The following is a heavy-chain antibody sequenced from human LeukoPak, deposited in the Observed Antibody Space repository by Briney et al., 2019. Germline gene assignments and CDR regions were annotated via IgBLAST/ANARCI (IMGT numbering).Heavy chain of an antibody. CDR3: AIGYSYGYVSPD. D-gene: IGHD5-18*01. Sequence: ASVKVSCTASGYTFTSYDVNWVRQATGQGLEWMGWMNPNSGNTGYAQKFQGRVTMTRNTSISTAYMELSSLRSEDTAVYYCAIGYSYGYVSPDWGQGTLVTVSS. J-gene: IGHJ4*02. V-gene: IGHV1-8*01. CDR1: GYTFTSYD. CDR2: MNPNSGNT.